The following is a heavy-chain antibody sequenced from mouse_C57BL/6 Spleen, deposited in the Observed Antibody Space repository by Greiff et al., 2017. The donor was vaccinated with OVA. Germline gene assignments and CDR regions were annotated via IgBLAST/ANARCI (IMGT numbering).Heavy chain of an antibody. D-gene: IGHD1-1*02. CDR1: GYTFTDYN. CDR2: INPNNGGT. Sequence: VQLKESGPELVKPGASVKMSCKASGYTFTDYNMHWVKQSHGKSLEWIGYINPNNGGTSYNQKFKGKATLTVNKSSSTAYMELRSLTSEDSAVYYCARLGGYSDYWGQGTTLTVSS. J-gene: IGHJ2*01. CDR3: ARLGGYSDY. V-gene: IGHV1-22*01.